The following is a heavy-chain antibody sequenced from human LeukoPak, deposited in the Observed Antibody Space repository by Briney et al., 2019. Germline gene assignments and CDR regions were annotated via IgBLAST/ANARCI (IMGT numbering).Heavy chain of an antibody. CDR1: GGSFSGYY. J-gene: IGHJ6*02. D-gene: IGHD3-10*01. CDR2: INHSGST. V-gene: IGHV4-34*01. CDR3: AREQESDGSGSSGHGMDV. Sequence: SETLSLTCAVYGGSFSGYYWSWIRQPPGKGLEWIGEINHSGSTNYNPSLKSRVTISVDTSKNQSSLKLSSVTAADTAVYYCAREQESDGSGSSGHGMDVWGQGTTVTVSS.